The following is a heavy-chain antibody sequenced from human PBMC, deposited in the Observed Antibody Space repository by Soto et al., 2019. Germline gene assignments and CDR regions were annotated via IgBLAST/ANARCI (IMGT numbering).Heavy chain of an antibody. CDR1: GSTFSTYW. Sequence: GGSLRLSCAASGSTFSTYWMSWVRQAPGKGLEWVANIKQDGSEKYYVDSVKGRFTISRDNAKNSLFLQMNSLRAEDTAVYYCARRQQPPGDYWGQGTLVTVSS. V-gene: IGHV3-7*01. D-gene: IGHD6-13*01. CDR2: IKQDGSEK. CDR3: ARRQQPPGDY. J-gene: IGHJ4*02.